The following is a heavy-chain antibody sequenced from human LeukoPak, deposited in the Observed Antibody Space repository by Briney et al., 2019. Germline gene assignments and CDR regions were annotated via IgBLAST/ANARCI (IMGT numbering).Heavy chain of an antibody. J-gene: IGHJ4*02. V-gene: IGHV1-69*13. CDR1: VGTFSSYA. D-gene: IGHD5-18*01. Sequence: SVKVSCQASVGTFSSYAIRWVRQAPGQGLEWIGGFIPIFGTANYAQKFQGRVTITADESTSTAYMELSSLRSEDTAVYYCARLPTHTAMATDYWGQGTLVTVSS. CDR2: FIPIFGTA. CDR3: ARLPTHTAMATDY.